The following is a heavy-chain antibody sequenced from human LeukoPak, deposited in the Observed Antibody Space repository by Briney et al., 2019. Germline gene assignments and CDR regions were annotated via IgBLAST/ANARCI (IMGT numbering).Heavy chain of an antibody. CDR1: GFSLSTSGVG. CDR3: AHTEVLWFGDSVGPLGY. Sequence: SGPTLVKPTQTLTLTCTFSGFSLSTSGVGVGWIRQPPGKALEWLALIYWDDDKRYSPSLKSRLTITKDTSKNQVVLTMTNMDPVDTATYYCAHTEVLWFGDSVGPLGYWGQGTLVTVSS. D-gene: IGHD3-10*01. V-gene: IGHV2-5*02. CDR2: IYWDDDK. J-gene: IGHJ4*02.